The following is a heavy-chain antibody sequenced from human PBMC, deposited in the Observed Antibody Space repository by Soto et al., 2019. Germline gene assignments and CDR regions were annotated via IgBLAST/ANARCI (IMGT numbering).Heavy chain of an antibody. V-gene: IGHV1-69*12. J-gene: IGHJ2*01. CDR2: IIPIFGTA. D-gene: IGHD4-17*01. CDR3: ARDKKHYGGNNRYFDL. CDR1: GGTFSSYA. Sequence: QVQLVQSGAEVKKPGSSVKVSCKASGGTFSSYAISWVRQAPGQGLECMGGIIPIFGTANYAQKFQGRVTITADESTSTAYMELSSLRSEDTAVYYCARDKKHYGGNNRYFDLWGRGTLVTVSS.